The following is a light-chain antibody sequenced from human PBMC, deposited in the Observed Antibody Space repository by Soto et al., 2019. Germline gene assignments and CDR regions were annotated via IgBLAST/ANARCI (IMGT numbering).Light chain of an antibody. V-gene: IGKV2-28*01. Sequence: DILMTQSPLSLPVTPGEPASISCRSSQSLLHRNGYNYLDWYLQKPGQSPQLLIYLGSNRASGVPDRFSSSGSGTDFTLKISRVESEDVGVYYCMQALQTPLTFGGGTKVDIK. J-gene: IGKJ4*01. CDR3: MQALQTPLT. CDR2: LGS. CDR1: QSLLHRNGYNY.